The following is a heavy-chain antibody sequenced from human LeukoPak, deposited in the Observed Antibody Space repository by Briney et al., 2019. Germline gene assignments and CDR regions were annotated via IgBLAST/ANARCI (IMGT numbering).Heavy chain of an antibody. Sequence: ASVKVSCKASGGTFSSYAISWVRQAPGQGLEWMGGIIPIFGTANYAQKFQGRVTNTMDESTSTAYMELSSLRSEDTAVYYCARDAAYCSGGSCYSIFDYWGQGTLVTVSS. J-gene: IGHJ4*02. CDR2: IIPIFGTA. CDR3: ARDAAYCSGGSCYSIFDY. V-gene: IGHV1-69*05. CDR1: GGTFSSYA. D-gene: IGHD2-15*01.